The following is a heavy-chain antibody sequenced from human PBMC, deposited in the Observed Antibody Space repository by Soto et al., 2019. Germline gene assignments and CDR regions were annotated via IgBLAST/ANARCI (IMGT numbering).Heavy chain of an antibody. Sequence: QVQLLQSGAEVRKPGSSVKVSCKASGGSFSSFAISWVRQAPAQGLQWMGEIVPVFDTANYAQTFQGRLTINEDEAKGTVDMYLSRRTSEGTAVYFCARLRRDWSDGSDRWGRGTIVTVSS. CDR2: IVPVFDTA. J-gene: IGHJ3*01. CDR3: ARLRRDWSDGSDR. CDR1: GGSFSSFA. D-gene: IGHD5-18*01. V-gene: IGHV1-69*01.